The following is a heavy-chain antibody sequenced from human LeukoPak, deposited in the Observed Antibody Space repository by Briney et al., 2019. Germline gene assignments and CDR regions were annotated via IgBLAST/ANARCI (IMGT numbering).Heavy chain of an antibody. CDR3: ARDVDSLEY. J-gene: IGHJ4*02. V-gene: IGHV1-18*01. CDR1: GYTFTGYG. CDR2: ISPYNGHT. Sequence: ASVKVSCKASGYTFTGYGISWVRQAPGQGLEWMGWISPYNGHTSYPQKVQGRVTMTTDTSTSTVYMELRGLTSDDTAVYYCARDVDSLEYWGQGTLVTVSS.